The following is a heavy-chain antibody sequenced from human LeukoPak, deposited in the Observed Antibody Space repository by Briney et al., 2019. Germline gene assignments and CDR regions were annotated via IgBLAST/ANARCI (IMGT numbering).Heavy chain of an antibody. Sequence: RGGSLRLSCAASGFTFSSYAMSWVRQAPGKGPEWVSAISGSGGSTYYADSVKGRFTISRDNSKNTLYLQMNSLRAEDTAVYYCAKGRYDSSGFNWAAWGQGTLVTVSS. CDR2: ISGSGGST. V-gene: IGHV3-23*01. J-gene: IGHJ4*02. D-gene: IGHD3-22*01. CDR3: AKGRYDSSGFNWAA. CDR1: GFTFSSYA.